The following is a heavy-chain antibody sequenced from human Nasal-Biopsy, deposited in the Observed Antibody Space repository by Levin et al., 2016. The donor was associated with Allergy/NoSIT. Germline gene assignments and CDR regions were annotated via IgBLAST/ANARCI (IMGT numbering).Heavy chain of an antibody. V-gene: IGHV3-23*01. D-gene: IGHD4-23*01. Sequence: GESLKISCAASGFTFGHYPMAWVRQAPGKGLEWVSSISANGVATNYALSVRGRFTISRDNRLYLQMNTLRVDDTALYYCAKGRDPGNSFGPYFDSWGRGIPVAVSS. CDR3: AKGRDPGNSFGPYFDS. CDR2: ISANGVAT. J-gene: IGHJ4*02. CDR1: GFTFGHYP.